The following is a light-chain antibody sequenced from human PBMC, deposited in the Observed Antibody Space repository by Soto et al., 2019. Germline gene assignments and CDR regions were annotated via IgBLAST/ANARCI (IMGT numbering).Light chain of an antibody. CDR3: QQYSSPPRT. CDR1: QSVSSY. V-gene: IGKV3-20*01. CDR2: GAS. J-gene: IGKJ1*01. Sequence: EMVLTQSPGSLSLSPGERATLSCRASQSVSSYLAWYQQKPGQAPRLLISGASSRATGFPDRFSGSGSGTDFCLTISRLEPEDSAVYYCQQYSSPPRTFGQGTKVEIK.